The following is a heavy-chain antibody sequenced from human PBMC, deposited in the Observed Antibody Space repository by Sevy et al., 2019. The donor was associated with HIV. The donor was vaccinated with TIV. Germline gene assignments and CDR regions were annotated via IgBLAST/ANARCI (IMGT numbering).Heavy chain of an antibody. CDR2: ISYDGSNK. CDR3: TRMGQEGVVPAARSTYYYYGMDV. Sequence: GGSLRLSCAASGFTFSSYAMHWVRQAPGKGLEWVAVISYDGSNKYYADSVKGRFTISRDNSKNTLYLQMNSLRAEDTAVYYCTRMGQEGVVPAARSTYYYYGMDVWGQGTTVTVSS. D-gene: IGHD2-2*01. CDR1: GFTFSSYA. J-gene: IGHJ6*02. V-gene: IGHV3-30-3*01.